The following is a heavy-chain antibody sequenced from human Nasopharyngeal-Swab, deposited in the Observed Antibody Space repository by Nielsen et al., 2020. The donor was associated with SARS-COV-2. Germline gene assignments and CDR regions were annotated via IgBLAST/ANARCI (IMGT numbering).Heavy chain of an antibody. V-gene: IGHV4-34*01. Sequence: WIRQPPGKGLEWIGEINHSGSTNYNPSLKSRVTISVDTSKSQFSLKLSSVTAADTAVYYCASSPPWFGEPEHGMDVWGQGTAITVSS. J-gene: IGHJ6*02. CDR3: ASSPPWFGEPEHGMDV. D-gene: IGHD3-10*01. CDR2: INHSGST.